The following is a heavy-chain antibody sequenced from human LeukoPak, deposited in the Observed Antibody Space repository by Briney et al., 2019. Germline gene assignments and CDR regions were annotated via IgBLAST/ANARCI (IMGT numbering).Heavy chain of an antibody. CDR1: GGSISSGSYY. Sequence: SETLSLACTVSGGSISSGSYYWSWIRQPAGKGLEWIGRIYTSGSTNYNPSLKSRVTISVDTSKNQFSLKLSSVTAADTAVYYCARNGGSGLYYYYYGMDVWGQGTTVTVSS. D-gene: IGHD6-19*01. J-gene: IGHJ6*02. CDR3: ARNGGSGLYYYYYGMDV. CDR2: IYTSGST. V-gene: IGHV4-61*02.